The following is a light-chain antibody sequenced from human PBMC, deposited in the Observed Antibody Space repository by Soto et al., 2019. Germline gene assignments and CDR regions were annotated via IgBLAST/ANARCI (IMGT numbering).Light chain of an antibody. J-gene: IGKJ1*01. CDR3: QQSFSTLGWT. CDR1: QSISTY. V-gene: IGKV1-39*01. Sequence: DIQMTQSPSSLSASVGDRVAITCRAGQSISTYLNWYQQKSGKAPKLLISAASSLQSGVPSRFSGSGSGTDFTLTISSLQPEDFATYYCQQSFSTLGWTFGQGTKVEIK. CDR2: AAS.